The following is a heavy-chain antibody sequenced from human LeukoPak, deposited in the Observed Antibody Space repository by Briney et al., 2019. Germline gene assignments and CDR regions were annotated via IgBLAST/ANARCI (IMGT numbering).Heavy chain of an antibody. J-gene: IGHJ4*02. Sequence: ASETLSLTCTVSGGSISSSSYYWGWIRQPPGKGLEWIGSIYYSGCTYYNPSLKSRVTISVDTSKNQFSLKLSSVTATDTAVYYCARQGIAVAGKDYWGQGTLVTVSS. V-gene: IGHV4-39*01. CDR2: IYYSGCT. CDR1: GGSISSSSYY. D-gene: IGHD6-19*01. CDR3: ARQGIAVAGKDY.